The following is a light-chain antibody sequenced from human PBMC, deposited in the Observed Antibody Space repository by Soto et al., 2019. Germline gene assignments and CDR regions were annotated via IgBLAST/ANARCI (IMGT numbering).Light chain of an antibody. Sequence: QSVLTQPPSVSGAPGQRVTISGTGSSANIGAGYDVYWYQHLPGTAPKLLIYGNSNRPSGVPDRISGSKSGTSASLAITGLQAEDEADYYCQSYDSSRSGFYVFGPGTKLTVL. V-gene: IGLV1-40*01. CDR2: GNS. CDR3: QSYDSSRSGFYV. CDR1: SANIGAGYD. J-gene: IGLJ1*01.